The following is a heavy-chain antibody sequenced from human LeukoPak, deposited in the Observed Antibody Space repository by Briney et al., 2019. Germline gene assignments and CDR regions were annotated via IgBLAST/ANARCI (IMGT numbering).Heavy chain of an antibody. J-gene: IGHJ5*02. CDR1: GFTFTNFE. Sequence: GGSLRLSCAASGFTFTNFEMNWVRQAPGKGLEWVSYISYSGSTTSYADSVKGRFTISRDNAKNSLYLQMNRLRAEDTAVYYCARAGPPAFDPWGQGTLVTVSP. CDR2: ISYSGSTT. CDR3: ARAGPPAFDP. V-gene: IGHV3-48*03.